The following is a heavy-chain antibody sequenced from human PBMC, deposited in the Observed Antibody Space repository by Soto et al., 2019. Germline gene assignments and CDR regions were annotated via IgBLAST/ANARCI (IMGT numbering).Heavy chain of an antibody. V-gene: IGHV5-51*01. D-gene: IGHD6-13*01. CDR3: ARLYITTWYAGDC. CDR1: GYSFTNYW. J-gene: IGHJ4*02. CDR2: IYPGDSDT. Sequence: GESLKISCKGSGYSFTNYWIGWVRQTPGKGLEWMGIIYPGDSDTRYSPSFQGQVTISADKSINTAYLQWNSLKASDTAMYYCARLYITTWYAGDCWGQGTLVTVSS.